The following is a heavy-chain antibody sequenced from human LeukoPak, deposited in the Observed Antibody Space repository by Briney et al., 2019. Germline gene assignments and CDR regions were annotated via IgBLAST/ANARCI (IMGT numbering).Heavy chain of an antibody. Sequence: GGSLRLSCAASGFTFSNAWMSWVRQAPGKGLEWVGRFRSKTDGGTIDYAAPVKGSFTISRDDSRNTLYLQMNSLKTEDTAVYYCTTVIMGAPKDDYWGQGTLVTVSS. J-gene: IGHJ4*02. V-gene: IGHV3-15*05. CDR1: GFTFSNAW. CDR3: TTVIMGAPKDDY. CDR2: FRSKTDGGTI. D-gene: IGHD1-26*01.